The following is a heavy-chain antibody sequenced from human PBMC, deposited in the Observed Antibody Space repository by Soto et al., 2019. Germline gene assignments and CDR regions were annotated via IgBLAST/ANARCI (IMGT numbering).Heavy chain of an antibody. CDR3: AGERGPVTDY. CDR1: GFTFDDYA. J-gene: IGHJ4*02. CDR2: ITWDGGST. V-gene: IGHV3-43*01. D-gene: IGHD3-10*01. Sequence: EVQLVESGGLVVQPGGSLRLSCAASGFTFDDYAMHWVRQTPGKGLEWVSLITWDGGSTFYANSVRGRFTISRDNNKNTLYLQMRSLKTDDSALYYCAGERGPVTDYWGQGTLVIVSS.